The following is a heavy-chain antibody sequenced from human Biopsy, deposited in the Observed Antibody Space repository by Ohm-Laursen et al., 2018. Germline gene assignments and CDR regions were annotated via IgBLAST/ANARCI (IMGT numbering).Heavy chain of an antibody. CDR3: ARDDAVTVIRGLYY. D-gene: IGHD2-21*02. Sequence: GTLSLTCTVSGDSISTYYWSWIRQPPGKGLEWVGYIYYSGSTNYNPSLKSRVTISVDTSKNQFSLKLSSVTAEDTAVYYCARDDAVTVIRGLYYWGQGALVTVSS. CDR1: GDSISTYY. J-gene: IGHJ4*02. V-gene: IGHV4-59*01. CDR2: IYYSGST.